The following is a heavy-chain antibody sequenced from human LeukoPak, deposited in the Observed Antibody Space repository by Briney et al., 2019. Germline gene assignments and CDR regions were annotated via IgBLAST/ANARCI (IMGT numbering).Heavy chain of an antibody. CDR3: ARDASPAALIWFGEYPWNWFDP. V-gene: IGHV1-69*04. D-gene: IGHD3-10*01. CDR2: IIPILGIG. Sequence: ASVKVSCKASGGTFSSYAISWVRQAPGQGLEWMGRIIPILGIGNYAQKFQGRVTITADKSTSTAYMELSSLRSEDTAVYYCARDASPAALIWFGEYPWNWFDPWGQGTLVTVSS. J-gene: IGHJ5*02. CDR1: GGTFSSYA.